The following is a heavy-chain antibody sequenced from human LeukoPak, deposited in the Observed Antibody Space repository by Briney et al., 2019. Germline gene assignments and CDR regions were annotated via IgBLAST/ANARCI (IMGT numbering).Heavy chain of an antibody. CDR1: GFTVSSNY. J-gene: IGHJ3*02. CDR3: ARQYEYYDILTGYSTRDAFDI. V-gene: IGHV3-66*04. Sequence: PGGSLRLSCAASGFTVSSNYMSWVRQAPGKGLEWVSVIYSGGSTYYADSVKGRFTISRDNSKNSLYLQMNSLRAEDTAVYYCARQYEYYDILTGYSTRDAFDIWGQGTMVTVSS. D-gene: IGHD3-9*01. CDR2: IYSGGST.